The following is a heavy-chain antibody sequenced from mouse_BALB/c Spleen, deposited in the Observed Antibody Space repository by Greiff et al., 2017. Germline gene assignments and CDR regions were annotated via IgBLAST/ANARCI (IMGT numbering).Heavy chain of an antibody. CDR1: GFTFSSYA. V-gene: IGHV5-6-5*01. Sequence: EVKLMESGGGLVKPGGSLKLSCAASGFTFSSYAMSWVRQTPEKRLEWVASISSGGSTYYPDSVKGRFTISRDNARNILYLQMSSLRSEDTAMYYCARGRGYDYYAMDYWGQGTSVTVSS. D-gene: IGHD2-10*02. CDR2: ISSGGST. CDR3: ARGRGYDYYAMDY. J-gene: IGHJ4*01.